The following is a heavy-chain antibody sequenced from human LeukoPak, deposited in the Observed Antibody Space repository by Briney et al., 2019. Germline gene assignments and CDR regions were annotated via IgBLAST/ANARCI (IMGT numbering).Heavy chain of an antibody. V-gene: IGHV3-7*01. D-gene: IGHD4-23*01. CDR2: INQDGSET. J-gene: IGHJ3*02. Sequence: GGSLRLSCAASGFTFSRYWMNWVRQAPGKGLEWVGNINQDGSETYSVDSVEGRFTISRDNAKNSLYLQMNSLRAEDTAVYYCARPRWRGNPHDAFDIWGQGTMVTVSS. CDR3: ARPRWRGNPHDAFDI. CDR1: GFTFSRYW.